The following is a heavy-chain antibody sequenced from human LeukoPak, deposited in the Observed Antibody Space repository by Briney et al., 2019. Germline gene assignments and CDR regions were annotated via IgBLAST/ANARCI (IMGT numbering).Heavy chain of an antibody. CDR1: GYTFTSYG. V-gene: IGHV1-18*01. D-gene: IGHD3-10*01. CDR2: ISAYNGNT. Sequence: ASVKVSCKASGYTFTSYGTSWVRQAPGQGLEWMGWISAYNGNTNYAQKLQGRVTMTTDTSTSTAYMELRSLRSDDTAVYYCARDPEWFGEFTADYWGQGTLVTVSS. CDR3: ARDPEWFGEFTADY. J-gene: IGHJ4*02.